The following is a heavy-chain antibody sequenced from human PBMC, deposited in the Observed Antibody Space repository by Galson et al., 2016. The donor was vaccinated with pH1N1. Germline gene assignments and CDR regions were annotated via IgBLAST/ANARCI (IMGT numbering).Heavy chain of an antibody. CDR2: VSRSGDT. D-gene: IGHD3-3*01. J-gene: IGHJ5*01. V-gene: IGHV4-61*02. Sequence: TLSLTCTVSGGSISVGTYYWSWVRQPAGKALEWIGGVSRSGDTNYNPSLKSRVTISIDTSKNQFSLKMASVTAADTAVYFCARESLEWLIISGHRVELNWFDSWGQGTLVTVSS. CDR3: ARESLEWLIISGHRVELNWFDS. CDR1: GGSISVGTYY.